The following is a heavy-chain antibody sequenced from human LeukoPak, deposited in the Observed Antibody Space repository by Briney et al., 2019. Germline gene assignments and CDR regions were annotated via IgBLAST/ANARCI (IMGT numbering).Heavy chain of an antibody. CDR1: GGSISSGGYY. V-gene: IGHV4-30-2*02. J-gene: IGHJ6*02. CDR3: ARSLAAVRLRYGMDV. D-gene: IGHD3-10*01. CDR2: IYHSGST. Sequence: SQTLSLTCTVSGGSISSGGYYWSWIRQPPGKGLEWIGYIYHSGSTYYNPSLKSRVTISVDTSKNQFSLKLSSVTAADTAVYYCARSLAAVRLRYGMDVWGQGTTVTVSS.